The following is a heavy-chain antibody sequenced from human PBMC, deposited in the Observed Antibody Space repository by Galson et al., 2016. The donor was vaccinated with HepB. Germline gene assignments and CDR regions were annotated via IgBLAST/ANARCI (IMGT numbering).Heavy chain of an antibody. CDR3: VTTDYYITRYFVH. CDR2: IGDSGGSP. V-gene: IGHV3-23*01. J-gene: IGHJ4*02. D-gene: IGHD3-10*01. CDR1: GFTFNKYA. Sequence: SLRLSCAASGFTFNKYAMSWVRQVPRKGLEWVSSIGDSGGSPSYADSVEGRFTISRDNSKNTLHLQMNSLRAEDTATYYCVTTDYYITRYFVHWGQGALVTVSS.